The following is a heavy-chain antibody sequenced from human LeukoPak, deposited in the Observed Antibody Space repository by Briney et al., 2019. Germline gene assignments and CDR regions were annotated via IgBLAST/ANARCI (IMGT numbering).Heavy chain of an antibody. CDR1: GFTFSSYA. V-gene: IGHV3-23*01. Sequence: PGGPLRLSCVASGFTFSSYAMSWVRQAPGKGLEWVSTISVGAGSTSYADSVKGRFTISRDNSKNTLYLQMNSLRAEDTAVYYCAKDPICRNPSCKIYYYFDYWGQGTLVTVSS. D-gene: IGHD2-2*01. CDR3: AKDPICRNPSCKIYYYFDY. J-gene: IGHJ4*02. CDR2: ISVGAGST.